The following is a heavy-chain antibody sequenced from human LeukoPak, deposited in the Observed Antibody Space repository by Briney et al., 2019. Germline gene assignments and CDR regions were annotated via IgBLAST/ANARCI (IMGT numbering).Heavy chain of an antibody. CDR2: ISAYNGNT. D-gene: IGHD4-17*01. J-gene: IGHJ4*02. CDR1: GYTFTSSG. Sequence: AASVKVSCKASGYTFTSSGISWVRQAPGQGLEWMGWISAYNGNTNYAQKLQGRVTMTTDTSTSIAYMELRSLRSDDTAVYYCATTVTTVDYWGQGTLVTVSS. V-gene: IGHV1-18*01. CDR3: ATTVTTVDY.